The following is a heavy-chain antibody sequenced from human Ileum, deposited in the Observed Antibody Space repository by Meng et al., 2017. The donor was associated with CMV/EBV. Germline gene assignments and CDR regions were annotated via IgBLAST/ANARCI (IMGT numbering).Heavy chain of an antibody. Sequence: QVQLQQSGPGLVKPSEALFLTCSVSGGSSSSYYWSWIRQPAGKGLEWIGRIYISGRTNYNPSLKSRVTMSVDTSKNQFSLNLSSVTAADTAVYYCARGRATAFQSLDQDYFDYWGQGTLVTVSS. CDR1: GGSSSSYY. V-gene: IGHV4-4*07. D-gene: IGHD5-12*01. J-gene: IGHJ4*02. CDR2: IYISGRT. CDR3: ARGRATAFQSLDQDYFDY.